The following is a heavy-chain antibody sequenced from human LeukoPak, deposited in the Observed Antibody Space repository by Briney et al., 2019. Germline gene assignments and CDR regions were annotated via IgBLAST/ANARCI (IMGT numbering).Heavy chain of an antibody. D-gene: IGHD6-13*01. Sequence: GGSLRLSCAASGFTFSTYEMNWVRRAPGKGLEWVSYISSSGSTIYYADSVKGRFTISRDNAKNSLYLQMNSLRAEDTAVYYCARLNTSIAAIDYCGQGTLVTVSS. V-gene: IGHV3-48*03. CDR2: ISSSGSTI. CDR1: GFTFSTYE. J-gene: IGHJ4*02. CDR3: ARLNTSIAAIDY.